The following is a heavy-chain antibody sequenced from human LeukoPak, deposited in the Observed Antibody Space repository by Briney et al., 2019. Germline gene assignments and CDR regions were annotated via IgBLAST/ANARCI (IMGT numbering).Heavy chain of an antibody. CDR1: VYTFSVYY. CDR2: ISSSTSYT. CDR3: ARDHGFGESYFDY. J-gene: IGHJ4*02. D-gene: IGHD3-10*01. Sequence: PGGSLRLSCAASVYTFSVYYMSWIRQAPGKALECPSYISSSTSYTNYADSVKGRFTISRDNAKSSLYLQMNSLRAEDTAVYYCARDHGFGESYFDYWGQGTLVTVSS. V-gene: IGHV3-11*05.